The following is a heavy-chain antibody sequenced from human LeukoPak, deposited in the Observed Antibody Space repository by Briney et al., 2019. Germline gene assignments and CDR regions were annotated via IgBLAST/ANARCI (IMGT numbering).Heavy chain of an antibody. V-gene: IGHV3-48*03. D-gene: IGHD6-19*01. J-gene: IGHJ4*02. CDR1: GFTFNSYE. Sequence: GGSLTLSCAASGFTFNSYEMNWVRQAPGKGLKWVSYTSGSGSVIDYADSVKGRFTISRDNAKNSLYLQMNSLRAEDTAIYFCARDLGSSGWYRGLDYWGQGTLVTVSS. CDR3: ARDLGSSGWYRGLDY. CDR2: TSGSGSVI.